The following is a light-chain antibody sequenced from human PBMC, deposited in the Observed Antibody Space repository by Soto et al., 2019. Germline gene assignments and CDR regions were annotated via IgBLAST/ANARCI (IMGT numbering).Light chain of an antibody. CDR1: QSVNSW. CDR2: DVS. V-gene: IGKV1-5*01. Sequence: DIQMTQSPSTLSASVGDRVTITCRASQSVNSWLAWYQQKPGKAPKLLIYDVSSLESGVPSRFSGSGSGTEFTLTISSLQPDDFATYYCQQYSIYWTFGQGTKVEIK. CDR3: QQYSIYWT. J-gene: IGKJ1*01.